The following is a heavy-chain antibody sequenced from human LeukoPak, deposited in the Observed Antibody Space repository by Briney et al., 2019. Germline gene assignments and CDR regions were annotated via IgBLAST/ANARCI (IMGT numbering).Heavy chain of an antibody. V-gene: IGHV1-2*02. Sequence: ASVKVSCKASGYTFTGYYTHWVRQAPGQGLEWMGWINPNSGGTNYAQKFQGRVTMTRDTSISTAYMELSRLRSDDTAVYYCARFGYGDPSNLSFDYWGQGTLVTVSS. CDR1: GYTFTGYY. D-gene: IGHD4-17*01. J-gene: IGHJ4*02. CDR2: INPNSGGT. CDR3: ARFGYGDPSNLSFDY.